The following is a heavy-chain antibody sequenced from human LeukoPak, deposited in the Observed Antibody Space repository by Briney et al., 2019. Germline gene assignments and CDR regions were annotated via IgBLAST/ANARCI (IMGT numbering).Heavy chain of an antibody. CDR3: AKTGNNNEGSFDF. Sequence: PGGSLRLSCATSGLTFSSYAMSWVRQAPGKGLEWVSAISGSGAATYYADSVKVRFTISRDNSKNTLYLQMNNLRAEDTAIYYCAKTGNNNEGSFDFWGQGTLVTVSS. CDR2: ISGSGAAT. D-gene: IGHD1/OR15-1a*01. V-gene: IGHV3-23*01. J-gene: IGHJ4*02. CDR1: GLTFSSYA.